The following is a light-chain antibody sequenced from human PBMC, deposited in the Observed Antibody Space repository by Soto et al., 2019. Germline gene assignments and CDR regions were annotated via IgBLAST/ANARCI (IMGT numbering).Light chain of an antibody. CDR1: QSVSYF. J-gene: IGKJ4*01. CDR2: DLS. Sequence: EVVLTQSPANPSLSPGESASLSCRASQSVSYFLAWYQQKPGQAPRLLIYDLSKRATGMPTRFRGSGSRTDFTRNISSLAPGDAALYYCQQRSNWPALTFGGGTKVELK. V-gene: IGKV3-11*01. CDR3: QQRSNWPALT.